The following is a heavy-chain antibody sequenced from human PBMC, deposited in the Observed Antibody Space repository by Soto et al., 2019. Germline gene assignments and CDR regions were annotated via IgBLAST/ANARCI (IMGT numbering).Heavy chain of an antibody. J-gene: IGHJ5*02. CDR2: AYHSGST. CDR3: ARTYCSGGDCYPGSNYFDP. CDR1: GFYISNYS. V-gene: IGHV4-59*01. Sequence: PSETLSLTGTVSGFYISNYSWAWIRQPPGKGLEWIGHAYHSGSTSYSPSLKSRVTMSVDTSKNQFSLRLNSVTAADTAVYYCARTYCSGGDCYPGSNYFDPWGQGTLVTVSS. D-gene: IGHD2-15*01.